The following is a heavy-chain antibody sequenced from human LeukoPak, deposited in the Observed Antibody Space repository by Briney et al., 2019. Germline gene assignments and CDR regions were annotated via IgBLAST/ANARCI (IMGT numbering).Heavy chain of an antibody. CDR2: INPGGDNT. V-gene: IGHV1-46*01. J-gene: IGHJ6*03. Sequence: ASVKVSCKASGYTFTKYYIHWVRQAPGQGLEWMGLINPGGDNTNYAQNFQGRVTMTRDTSTSTVYMELSSLRSEDTAVYYCARDLLGYNYYMDVWGKGTTVTVSS. CDR1: GYTFTKYY. CDR3: ARDLLGYNYYMDV. D-gene: IGHD3-16*01.